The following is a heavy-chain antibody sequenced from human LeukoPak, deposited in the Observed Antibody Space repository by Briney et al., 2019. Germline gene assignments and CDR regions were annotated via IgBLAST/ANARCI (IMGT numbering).Heavy chain of an antibody. Sequence: ASVKVSCKASGGTFSSYAISWVRQAPGQGLEWMGRIIPILGIANYAQKFQGRVTITADKSTSTAYMELSSLRSEDTAVYYCARAGPLRYFDWSQILEGPFDYWGQGTLVTVSS. V-gene: IGHV1-69*04. D-gene: IGHD3-9*01. CDR1: GGTFSSYA. CDR3: ARAGPLRYFDWSQILEGPFDY. CDR2: IIPILGIA. J-gene: IGHJ4*02.